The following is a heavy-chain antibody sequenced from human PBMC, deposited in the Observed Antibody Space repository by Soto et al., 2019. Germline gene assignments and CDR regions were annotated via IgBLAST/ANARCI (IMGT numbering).Heavy chain of an antibody. Sequence: GGSLRLSCTASGFSFSDYDMHWVRQAPGKGLEWVSTIGAARDPYYTGSVKHRFTISRENARNSMFLQMNSVTVGDTAVYYCVQGGPSSGYSLKFWGQGTLVTVSS. D-gene: IGHD3-22*01. CDR2: IGAARDP. CDR1: GFSFSDYD. V-gene: IGHV3-13*05. J-gene: IGHJ4*02. CDR3: VQGGPSSGYSLKF.